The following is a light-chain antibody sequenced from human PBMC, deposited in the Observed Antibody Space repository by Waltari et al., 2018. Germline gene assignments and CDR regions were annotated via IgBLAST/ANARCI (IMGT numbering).Light chain of an antibody. Sequence: QSALTQPASVSGSPGQSITISCTGSSSAVGGDDSVSWYEDHPGQARKVIIYDVNKRPSGVSYRFSGSKSGNTASLTISGLQAEDEATFYCSSQSTKNGVIFGGGTKVTVL. J-gene: IGLJ2*01. CDR1: SSAVGGDDS. CDR2: DVN. CDR3: SSQSTKNGVI. V-gene: IGLV2-14*03.